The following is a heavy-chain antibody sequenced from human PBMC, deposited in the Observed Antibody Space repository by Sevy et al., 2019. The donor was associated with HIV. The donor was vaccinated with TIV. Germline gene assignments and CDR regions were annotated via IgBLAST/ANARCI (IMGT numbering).Heavy chain of an antibody. CDR2: IYHSGST. J-gene: IGHJ5*02. D-gene: IGHD6-19*01. CDR3: ARDLEYSSGNENWFDP. V-gene: IGHV4-38-2*02. Sequence: SETLSLTCAVSGYSISSGYYWGWIRQPPGKGLEWIGSIYHSGSTYYNPSLKSRVTISVDTSKNQFSLKLSSVTAADTAVYYCARDLEYSSGNENWFDPWGQGTLVTVSS. CDR1: GYSISSGYY.